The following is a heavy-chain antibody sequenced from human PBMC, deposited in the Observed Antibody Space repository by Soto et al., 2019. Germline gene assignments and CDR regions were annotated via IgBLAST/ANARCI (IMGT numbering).Heavy chain of an antibody. CDR1: GFTFASND. CDR3: AREVVVGGSLWLDP. D-gene: IGHD2-15*01. Sequence: QVQLVQSGAEVKKPGASVKVSCKASGFTFASNDINWVRQAPGQGLQWMGWMNANVDATDSPQEFKGRVSMTRNASISTAYLELHNLKSDDTAVYYCAREVVVGGSLWLDPWGQGSLVTVSS. CDR2: MNANVDAT. V-gene: IGHV1-8*01. J-gene: IGHJ5*02.